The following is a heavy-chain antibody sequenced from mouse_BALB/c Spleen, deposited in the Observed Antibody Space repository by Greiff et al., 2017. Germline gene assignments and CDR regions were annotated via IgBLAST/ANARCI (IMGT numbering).Heavy chain of an antibody. V-gene: IGHV5-4*02. J-gene: IGHJ4*01. CDR1: GFTFSDYY. Sequence: EVHLVESGGGLVKPGGSLKLSCAASGFTFSDYYMYWVRQTPEKRLEWVATISDGGSYTYYPDSVKGRFTISRDNAKNNLYLQMSSLKSEDTAMYYCAGGYAYYAMDYWGQGTSVTVSS. D-gene: IGHD2-2*01. CDR3: AGGYAYYAMDY. CDR2: ISDGGSYT.